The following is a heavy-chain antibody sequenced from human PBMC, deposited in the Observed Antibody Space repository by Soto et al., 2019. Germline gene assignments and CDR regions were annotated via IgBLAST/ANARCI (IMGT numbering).Heavy chain of an antibody. Sequence: GASVKVSCKASGGTFSNYAITWVRQAPGQGLEWMGWMNPNSGNTGYAQKLQGRVTMTRNTSISTAYMKLSSLRSEDTAVYYCARGHIVATENYYYYGMDVWGQGTTVTVSS. V-gene: IGHV1-8*02. D-gene: IGHD5-12*01. CDR1: GGTFSNYA. J-gene: IGHJ6*02. CDR3: ARGHIVATENYYYYGMDV. CDR2: MNPNSGNT.